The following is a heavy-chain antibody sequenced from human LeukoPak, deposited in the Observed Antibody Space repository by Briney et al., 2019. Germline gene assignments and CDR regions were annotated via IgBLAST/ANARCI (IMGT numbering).Heavy chain of an antibody. CDR2: INHSGST. D-gene: IGHD6-13*01. Sequence: SETLSLTCAVYGGSFSGYYWSWIRQPPGKGLEWIGEINHSGSTNYNPPLKSRVTISVDTSKNQFSLKLSSVTAADTAVYYCARLVASSSWYVDYYYYYGMDVWGQGTTVTVSS. J-gene: IGHJ6*02. CDR3: ARLVASSSWYVDYYYYYGMDV. CDR1: GGSFSGYY. V-gene: IGHV4-34*01.